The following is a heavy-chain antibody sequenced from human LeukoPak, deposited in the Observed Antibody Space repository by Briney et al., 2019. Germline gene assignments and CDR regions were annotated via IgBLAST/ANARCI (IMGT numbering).Heavy chain of an antibody. J-gene: IGHJ5*02. Sequence: PSETLSLTCSVSGGSISSYYWTWIRQPPGKGLEWIGYIYYSGSTKYNPSLKSRVTMSVDTSKNRFSLKLSSVTAADTAVYYCARHRGYCSSTSCSYNWFDPWGQGTLVTVSS. D-gene: IGHD2-2*03. CDR2: IYYSGST. CDR1: GGSISSYY. CDR3: ARHRGYCSSTSCSYNWFDP. V-gene: IGHV4-59*08.